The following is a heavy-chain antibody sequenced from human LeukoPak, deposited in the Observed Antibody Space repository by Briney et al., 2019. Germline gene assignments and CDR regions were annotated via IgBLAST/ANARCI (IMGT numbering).Heavy chain of an antibody. CDR1: GYSFTNYY. J-gene: IGHJ4*02. CDR2: INPSGGST. V-gene: IGHV1-46*01. D-gene: IGHD6-13*01. Sequence: GASVRVSCKASGYSFTNYYMHWVRQAPGQGLEWMGMINPSGGSTTYAQKFQGRVTMTRNTSISTAYMELSSLRSEDTAVYYCARLASSSWYFRSHSDYWGQGTLVTVSS. CDR3: ARLASSSWYFRSHSDY.